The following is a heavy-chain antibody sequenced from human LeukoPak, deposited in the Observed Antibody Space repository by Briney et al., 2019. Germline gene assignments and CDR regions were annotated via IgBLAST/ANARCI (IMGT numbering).Heavy chain of an antibody. CDR3: ARVVLYRNDLALGAFDI. CDR2: IYHSGST. CDR1: TYSISSDYY. D-gene: IGHD1-1*01. V-gene: IGHV4-38-2*02. J-gene: IGHJ3*02. Sequence: SETLSLTCTVSTYSISSDYYWGWIRQPPGKGLEWIGSIYHSGSTYYSPSLKSRVTISVDTSKNQFSLKLSSVTAADTAVYYCARVVLYRNDLALGAFDIWGQGTMVTVSS.